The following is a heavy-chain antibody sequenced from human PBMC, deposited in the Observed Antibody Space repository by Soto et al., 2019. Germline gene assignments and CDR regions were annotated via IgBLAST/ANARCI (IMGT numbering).Heavy chain of an antibody. V-gene: IGHV3-33*01. CDR2: IWYDGSEK. Sequence: SLGLSCAASGFTFSNFGMHWVRQAPGKGLEWVAFIWYDGSEKYNADSVQGRFTISRDNSKNTLYLQMNSLRAEDTAIYYCARSRGTFDYWGQGTLVTVSS. J-gene: IGHJ4*02. CDR3: ARSRGTFDY. D-gene: IGHD3-10*01. CDR1: GFTFSNFG.